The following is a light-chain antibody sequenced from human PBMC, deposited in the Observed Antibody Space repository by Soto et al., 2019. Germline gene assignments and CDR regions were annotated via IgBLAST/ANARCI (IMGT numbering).Light chain of an antibody. V-gene: IGKV2-24*01. Sequence: DIVMTQTPLSSPVTLGQPASISCRSSQSLVHSNGNTYLSWLQQRPGQPPRLLIYQISNRLSGVPDRFSGSGGRPDLTERISSVEGKGVGVYYCLQATHALSFGGGTKV. CDR1: QSLVHSNGNTY. J-gene: IGKJ4*01. CDR3: LQATHALS. CDR2: QIS.